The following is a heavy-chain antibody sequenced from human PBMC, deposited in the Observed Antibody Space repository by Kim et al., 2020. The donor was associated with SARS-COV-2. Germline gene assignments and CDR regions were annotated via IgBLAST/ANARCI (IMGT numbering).Heavy chain of an antibody. CDR2: IYYSGST. D-gene: IGHD6-13*01. Sequence: SETLSLTCTVSGGSISSYYWSWIRQPPGKGLEWIGYIYYSGSTNYNPSLKSRVTISVDTSKNQFSLKLSSVTAADTAVYYCARLPQGSSSWAFDYWGQGTLVTVSS. J-gene: IGHJ4*02. CDR1: GGSISSYY. CDR3: ARLPQGSSSWAFDY. V-gene: IGHV4-59*08.